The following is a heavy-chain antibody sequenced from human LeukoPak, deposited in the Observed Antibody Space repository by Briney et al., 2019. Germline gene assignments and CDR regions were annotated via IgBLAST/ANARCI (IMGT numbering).Heavy chain of an antibody. CDR3: AHNSAFDY. CDR1: GFTVSSNY. J-gene: IGHJ4*02. D-gene: IGHD1-1*01. CDR2: IYTGGTT. Sequence: GGSLRLSCAASGFTVSSNYMSWVRQAPGKGLEWISIIYTGGTTYYADSVKGRLTISRDTSKNTLYLQMNSLRVEDTAVYYCAHNSAFDYWGQGTLVTVSS. V-gene: IGHV3-53*01.